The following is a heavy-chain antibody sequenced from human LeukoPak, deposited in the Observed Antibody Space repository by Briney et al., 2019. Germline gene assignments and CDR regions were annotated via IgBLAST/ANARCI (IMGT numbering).Heavy chain of an antibody. Sequence: GRPLRLSCAASGVIFNNFAFHWVRQAPGKGLEWVAAISYDGSNKYYPDSVRGRLTISRDNSKNTLYLQMNSLRAEDTAVYYCARAGRADGDYHYFEYWGQGTLVTVSS. CDR2: ISYDGSNK. CDR1: GVIFNNFA. CDR3: ARAGRADGDYHYFEY. V-gene: IGHV3-30-3*01. D-gene: IGHD4-17*01. J-gene: IGHJ4*02.